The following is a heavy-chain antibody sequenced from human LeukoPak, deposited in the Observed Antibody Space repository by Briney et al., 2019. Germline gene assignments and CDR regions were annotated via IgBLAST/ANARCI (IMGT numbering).Heavy chain of an antibody. J-gene: IGHJ3*02. CDR1: GFTFSSYW. Sequence: GGSLRLSCAASGFTFSSYWMHWVRQAPGKGLVWVSRINTDGSSTSYADSVKGRFTISRDNAKNTLYLQMNSLRAEDTAVYYCARDLRYCGGDCYGLDAFDIWGQGTMVTVSS. CDR3: ARDLRYCGGDCYGLDAFDI. V-gene: IGHV3-74*01. CDR2: INTDGSST. D-gene: IGHD2-21*02.